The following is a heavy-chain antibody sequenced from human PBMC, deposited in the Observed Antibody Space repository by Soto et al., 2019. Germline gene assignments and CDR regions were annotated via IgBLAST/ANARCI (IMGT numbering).Heavy chain of an antibody. CDR1: GYSFTTYW. CDR3: ATNEATYYHYYGMDV. V-gene: IGHV5-51*01. J-gene: IGHJ6*02. Sequence: GESLKISCKSYGYSFTTYWIAWVRQMPGKGLEWMGSIHPGESDTRYSPPFQGQVTISAERSITTAYMQWSSLKASDTAMYYCATNEATYYHYYGMDVWRQGTTGTVS. CDR2: IHPGESDT. D-gene: IGHD1-1*01.